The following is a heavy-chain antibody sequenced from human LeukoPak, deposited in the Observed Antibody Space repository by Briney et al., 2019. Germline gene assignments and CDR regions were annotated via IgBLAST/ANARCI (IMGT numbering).Heavy chain of an antibody. CDR3: ARDRDSSGYYYESTPFDY. Sequence: GGSLRLSCAASGFTFSSYGMHWVRQAPGKGLEWGAVIWYDGSNKYYADSVKGRFTISRDNSKNTLYLQMNSLRAEDTAVYYCARDRDSSGYYYESTPFDYWGQGTLVTVSS. D-gene: IGHD3-22*01. V-gene: IGHV3-33*01. J-gene: IGHJ4*02. CDR1: GFTFSSYG. CDR2: IWYDGSNK.